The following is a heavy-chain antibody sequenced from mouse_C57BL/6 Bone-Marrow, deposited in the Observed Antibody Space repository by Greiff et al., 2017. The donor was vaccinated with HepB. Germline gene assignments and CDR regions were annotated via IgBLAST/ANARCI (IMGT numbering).Heavy chain of an antibody. CDR2: IDPSDSYT. J-gene: IGHJ3*01. V-gene: IGHV1-59*01. Sequence: VQLQQSGAELVRPGTSVKLSCKASGYTFTSYWMHWVKQRPGQGLEWIGVIDPSDSYTNYNQKFKGKATLTVDTSSSTAYMQLSSLTSEDSAVYYCARKRRRWFAYWGQGTLVTVSA. CDR3: ARKRRRWFAY. CDR1: GYTFTSYW.